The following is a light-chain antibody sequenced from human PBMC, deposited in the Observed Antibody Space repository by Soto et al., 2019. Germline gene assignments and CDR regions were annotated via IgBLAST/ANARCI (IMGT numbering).Light chain of an antibody. Sequence: DIQMTQSPSTLSASVGDRVTITCRASHAINRWLAWYQHKPGKAPRLLVFDASILQSGVPSRFSGSGYGTEFTLTISSLQPDDFASYYCQQFLDPFPAFGPGTKVEIE. CDR3: QQFLDPFPA. V-gene: IGKV1-5*01. CDR1: HAINRW. J-gene: IGKJ1*01. CDR2: DAS.